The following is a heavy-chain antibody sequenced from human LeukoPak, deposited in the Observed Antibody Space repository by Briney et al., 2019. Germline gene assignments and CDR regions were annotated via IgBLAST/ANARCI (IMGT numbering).Heavy chain of an antibody. CDR2: MNPYSGNT. V-gene: IGHV1-8*01. D-gene: IGHD6-13*01. J-gene: IGHJ6*03. CDR3: ARGGRSSWFRPALYYYYYMDV. Sequence: ASVKVSCKASGYTFTSYDINWVRQATGQGLEWMGWMNPYSGNTGHAQKFQGRVTMTRNTSISTAYMELSSLRSEDTAVYYCARGGRSSWFRPALYYYYYMDVWGKGTTVTVSS. CDR1: GYTFTSYD.